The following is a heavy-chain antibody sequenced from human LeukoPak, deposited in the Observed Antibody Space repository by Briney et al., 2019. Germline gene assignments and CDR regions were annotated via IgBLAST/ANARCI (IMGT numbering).Heavy chain of an antibody. J-gene: IGHJ4*02. Sequence: GGSLRLSCAASGFTVSSNYMSWVRQAPGKGLEWVSIIYSGGSTFYADSVKGRFTISRDNAKNSVYLQMNSLRAEDTAVYFCARRVVAVGTKYFDYWGQGTLVTVSS. D-gene: IGHD1-1*01. CDR2: IYSGGST. V-gene: IGHV3-53*01. CDR1: GFTVSSNY. CDR3: ARRVVAVGTKYFDY.